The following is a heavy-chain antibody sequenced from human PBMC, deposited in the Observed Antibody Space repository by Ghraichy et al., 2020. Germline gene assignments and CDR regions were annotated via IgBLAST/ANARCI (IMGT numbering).Heavy chain of an antibody. D-gene: IGHD3-10*01. CDR3: ARVSGSWDYYYYMDV. CDR2: IYHSGST. CDR1: GGSISSGGYS. V-gene: IGHV4-30-2*01. Sequence: SETLSLTCAVSGGSISSGGYSWSWIRQPPGKGLEWIGYIYHSGSTYYNPSLKSRVTISVDRSKNQFSLKLSSVTAADTAVYYCARVSGSWDYYYYMDVWGKGTTVTVSS. J-gene: IGHJ6*03.